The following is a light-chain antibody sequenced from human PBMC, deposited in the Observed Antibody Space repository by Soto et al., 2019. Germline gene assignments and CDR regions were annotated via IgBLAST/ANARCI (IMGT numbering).Light chain of an antibody. CDR2: GVS. V-gene: IGKV3-20*01. CDR3: QQYGSSPGFS. J-gene: IGKJ3*01. CDR1: QSITSSY. Sequence: EIVLTQSPGTLSLSPGERATLSCRASQSITSSYLAWYQQKPGQAPRLLMYGVSTRATGIPDRFSGSGSGTDFILPISRLEPDDFAVYYCQQYGSSPGFSFGPGTKVEIK.